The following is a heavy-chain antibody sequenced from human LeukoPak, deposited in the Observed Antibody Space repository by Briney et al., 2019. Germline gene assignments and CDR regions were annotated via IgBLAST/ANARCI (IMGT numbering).Heavy chain of an antibody. D-gene: IGHD7-27*01. CDR3: ARQAGDEAGY. CDR2: MNPNSGNT. Sequence: GASVKVSCKASGYTFTSYEINWVRQATGQGLEWMGWMNPNSGNTDYAQKFQGRVTMTRNTSISTAYMELSSLRSEDTAVYYCARQAGDEAGYWGQGTLVTVSS. J-gene: IGHJ4*02. CDR1: GYTFTSYE. V-gene: IGHV1-8*01.